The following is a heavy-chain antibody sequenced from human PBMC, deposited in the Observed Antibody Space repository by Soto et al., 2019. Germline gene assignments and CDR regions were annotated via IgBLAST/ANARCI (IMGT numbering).Heavy chain of an antibody. CDR3: AREGGEAYYDFWSGYRSDAFDI. J-gene: IGHJ3*02. CDR2: ISYDGSNK. D-gene: IGHD3-3*01. CDR1: GFTFSSYA. V-gene: IGHV3-30-3*01. Sequence: GGSLRLSCAASGFTFSSYAMHWVRQAPGKGLEWVAVISYDGSNKYYADSVKGRFTISRDNSKNTLYLQMNSLRAEDTAVYYCAREGGEAYYDFWSGYRSDAFDIWGQGTMATVSS.